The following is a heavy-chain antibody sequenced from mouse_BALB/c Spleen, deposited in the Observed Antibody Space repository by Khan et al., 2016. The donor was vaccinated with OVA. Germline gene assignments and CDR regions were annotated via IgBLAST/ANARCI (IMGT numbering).Heavy chain of an antibody. CDR1: GYSITNDYA. CDR2: ISYSGST. D-gene: IGHD2-3*01. V-gene: IGHV3-2*02. Sequence: EVQLVESGPGLVKPSQSLSLTCTVTGYSITNDYAWNWIRQFPGNKLEWMGYISYSGSTSYNPSLKSRISITRDTSKNQFFLQLNSVTTEDTATYYCARDGSRYNYAMDYWGQGTAVTVSS. J-gene: IGHJ4*01. CDR3: ARDGSRYNYAMDY.